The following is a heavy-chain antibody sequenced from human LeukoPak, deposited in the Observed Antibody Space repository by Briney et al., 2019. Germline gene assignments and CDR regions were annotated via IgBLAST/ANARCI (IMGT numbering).Heavy chain of an antibody. D-gene: IGHD3-22*01. CDR3: VRLSTPQTYYYDSSGYPNFDY. J-gene: IGHJ4*02. Sequence: GESLKISCKGSGYSFTSYWIGWVRQMPGKGLEWMGIIYPGDSDTRYSPSFQGQVTISADKSISTAYLQWSSLKASDTAMYYCVRLSTPQTYYYDSSGYPNFDYWGQGTLVTVSS. CDR1: GYSFTSYW. V-gene: IGHV5-51*01. CDR2: IYPGDSDT.